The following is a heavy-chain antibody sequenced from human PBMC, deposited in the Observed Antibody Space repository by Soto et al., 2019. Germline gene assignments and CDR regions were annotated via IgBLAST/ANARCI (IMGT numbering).Heavy chain of an antibody. Sequence: GGSLRLCCAASGFIFSNYAMSWVRQGPGKGLEWVSVIGGEAVSTNCADSVKGRCTVSRDNSKNTVYLQLDSLRDDDTAVYYCPKDFNGHTAIYDPIDILGEGTRVTVSS. CDR1: GFIFSNYA. D-gene: IGHD2-8*01. CDR3: PKDFNGHTAIYDPIDI. J-gene: IGHJ3*02. V-gene: IGHV3-23*01. CDR2: IGGEAVST.